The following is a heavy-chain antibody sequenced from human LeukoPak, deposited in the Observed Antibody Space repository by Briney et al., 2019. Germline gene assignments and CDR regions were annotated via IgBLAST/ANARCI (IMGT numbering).Heavy chain of an antibody. Sequence: ASVKVPCKVSGYTLTELSMHWVRQAPGKGLEWMGGFDPEDGETIYAQKFQGRVTMTEDTSTDTAYMELSSLRSEDTAVYYCATVPIAAAGSSAFDIWGQGTMVTVSS. V-gene: IGHV1-24*01. CDR3: ATVPIAAAGSSAFDI. D-gene: IGHD6-13*01. J-gene: IGHJ3*02. CDR2: FDPEDGET. CDR1: GYTLTELS.